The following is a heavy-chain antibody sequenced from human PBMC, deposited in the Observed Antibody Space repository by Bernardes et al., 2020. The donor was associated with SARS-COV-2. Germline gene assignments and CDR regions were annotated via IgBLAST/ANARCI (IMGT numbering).Heavy chain of an antibody. J-gene: IGHJ4*02. V-gene: IGHV4-39*01. CDR2: IYYSGST. CDR1: GDSISSSSYY. CDR3: ARQGKWLQLPDY. Sequence: SETLSLTCTVSGDSISSSSYYWGWIRQPPGKGLEWIGNIYYSGSTDYSPSLKSRVTISVDTSKKQFSLKLSSVTAADTAVYYCARQGKWLQLPDYWGQGTLVTVSS. D-gene: IGHD5-12*01.